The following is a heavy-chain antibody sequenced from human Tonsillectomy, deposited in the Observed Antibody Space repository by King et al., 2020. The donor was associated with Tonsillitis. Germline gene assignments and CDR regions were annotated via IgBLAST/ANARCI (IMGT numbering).Heavy chain of an antibody. CDR3: AKDGTGYCSGGSCFDAFDI. Sequence: VQLVESGGGVVQPGRSLRLSCAASGFTFYSYGMHWVRQAPGKGLEWVAVISYDGSNKYYADSVEGRFTISRDNSKNTLYLQMNSLRAEDTAVYYCAKDGTGYCSGGSCFDAFDIWGQGTMVTVSS. CDR1: GFTFYSYG. V-gene: IGHV3-30*18. D-gene: IGHD2-15*01. J-gene: IGHJ3*02. CDR2: ISYDGSNK.